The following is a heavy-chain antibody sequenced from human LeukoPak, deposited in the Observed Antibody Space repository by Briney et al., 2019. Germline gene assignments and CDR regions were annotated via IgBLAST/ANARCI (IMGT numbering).Heavy chain of an antibody. CDR2: IYYSGST. CDR1: GGSISSYY. CDR3: AREKPSSSWYSDFDY. D-gene: IGHD6-13*01. J-gene: IGHJ4*02. Sequence: SDTLSLTCTVSGGSISSYYWSWIRQPPGKGLEWIGYIYYSGSTNYNPSLKSRVTISVDTSKNQFSLKLSSVTAADTAVYYCAREKPSSSWYSDFDYWGQGTLVTVSS. V-gene: IGHV4-59*01.